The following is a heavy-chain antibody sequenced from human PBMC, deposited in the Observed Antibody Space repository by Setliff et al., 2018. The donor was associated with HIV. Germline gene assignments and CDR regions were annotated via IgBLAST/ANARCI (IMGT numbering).Heavy chain of an antibody. V-gene: IGHV3-7*01. J-gene: IGHJ4*02. CDR2: TNEDGSEK. CDR3: AREWDTYMDHIDY. D-gene: IGHD5-18*01. CDR1: GFTFSSYL. Sequence: GASLKISCAASGFTFSSYLMTGVRLAPGKGLDWVANTNEDGSEKYYLDSVKGRFTISRDNAKTALYLQKNSLRAEDTAVYYCAREWDTYMDHIDYWGQGTMVTVSS.